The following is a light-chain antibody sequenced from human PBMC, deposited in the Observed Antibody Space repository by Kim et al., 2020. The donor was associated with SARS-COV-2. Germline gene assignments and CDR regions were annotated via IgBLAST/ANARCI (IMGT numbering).Light chain of an antibody. Sequence: SPGQTASITCSGDKLGDKYACWYQQKPGQSPVVVIHQDSKRPSGIPERFSGSNSGNTATLTISGTQAMDEADYYCQAWDSSTVVFGGGTQLTVL. CDR1: KLGDKY. CDR2: QDS. V-gene: IGLV3-1*01. J-gene: IGLJ2*01. CDR3: QAWDSSTVV.